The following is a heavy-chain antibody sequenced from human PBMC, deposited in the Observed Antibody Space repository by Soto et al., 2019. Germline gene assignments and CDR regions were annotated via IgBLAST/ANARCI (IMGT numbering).Heavy chain of an antibody. D-gene: IGHD3-3*01. V-gene: IGHV3-30-3*01. CDR1: GFTFSSYA. J-gene: IGHJ4*02. Sequence: QVQLVESGGGVVQPGRSLRLSCAPSGFTFSSYAMHWVRQAPGKGLAWVAVISYDGSNKYYADSVKGRFTISRDNSKNTLYLQMNSLRAEDTAVYYCASVLRFLEWLPFDYWGQGTLVTVSS. CDR2: ISYDGSNK. CDR3: ASVLRFLEWLPFDY.